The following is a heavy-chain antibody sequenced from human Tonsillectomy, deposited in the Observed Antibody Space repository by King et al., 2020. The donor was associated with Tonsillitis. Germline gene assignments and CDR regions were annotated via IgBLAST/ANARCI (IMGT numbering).Heavy chain of an antibody. V-gene: IGHV1-46*01. D-gene: IGHD3-16*02. CDR1: GYTFTSNY. Sequence: VQLVQSGAEVKKPGASVKVSCKASGYTFTSNYMHWVRQAPGQGLEWMGIINPSGGSTTYARKFQGGVTMTRDTSTSTVCMELSSLRSEDTAVYYCARGPQNWGTYRYDSYYHGMDAWGQGTTVTVSS. CDR3: ARGPQNWGTYRYDSYYHGMDA. CDR2: INPSGGST. J-gene: IGHJ6*02.